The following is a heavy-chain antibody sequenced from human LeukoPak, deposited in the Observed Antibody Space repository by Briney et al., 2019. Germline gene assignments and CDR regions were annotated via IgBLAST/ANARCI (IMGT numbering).Heavy chain of an antibody. Sequence: GASVKVSCKASGYTFTGYYMHWVRQAPGQGLEWMGSINPYSGDPIYAQRFQGRVTFTRDTSISTAYMQLTRLRSDDTAVYYCARDTRLVFWGQGTLVAVSS. D-gene: IGHD3-16*01. V-gene: IGHV1-2*02. CDR3: ARDTRLVF. J-gene: IGHJ3*01. CDR2: INPYSGDP. CDR1: GYTFTGYY.